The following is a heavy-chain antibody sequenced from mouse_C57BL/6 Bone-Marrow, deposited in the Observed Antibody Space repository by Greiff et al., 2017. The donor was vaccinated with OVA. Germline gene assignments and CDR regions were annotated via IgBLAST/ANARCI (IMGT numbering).Heavy chain of an antibody. J-gene: IGHJ2*01. V-gene: IGHV10-1*01. CDR1: GFSFNTYA. CDR3: VRHNFFDY. CDR2: IRSKSNNYAT. Sequence: EVNVVESGGGLVQPKGSLKLSCAASGFSFNTYAMNWVRQAPGKGLEWVARIRSKSNNYATYYADSVKDRFTISRDDSESMLYLQMKNLKTEDTAMYYCVRHNFFDYWGQGTTLTVSS.